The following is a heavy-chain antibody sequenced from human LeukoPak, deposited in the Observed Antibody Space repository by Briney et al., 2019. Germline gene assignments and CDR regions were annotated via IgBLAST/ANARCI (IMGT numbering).Heavy chain of an antibody. J-gene: IGHJ4*02. CDR1: GSSITSYY. CDR3: AKWASDNRAFDL. CDR2: GHYSGNT. Sequence: TSEPLSLTCTVSGSSITSYYWNWIRQAPGQGPEWIGYGHYSGNTKYNPPLKSRVTISVDTSKNQCSLRLSSVTAADTAVYFCAKWASDNRAFDLWGQGTLVTVSS. V-gene: IGHV4-59*08. D-gene: IGHD2-8*01.